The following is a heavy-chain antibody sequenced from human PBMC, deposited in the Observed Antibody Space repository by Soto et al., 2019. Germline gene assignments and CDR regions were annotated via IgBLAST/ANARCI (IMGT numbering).Heavy chain of an antibody. D-gene: IGHD2-15*01. CDR1: NYSVTSYG. J-gene: IGHJ6*02. V-gene: IGHV1-18*01. Sequence: QGQLVQSGGEVHKPGASIKVSCKASNYSVTSYGISWARQAPGQELEWMGWMSANNGNTKYGDRFQGRVTMTTDTSTSTVYTAVRSLRPDDTALYFCARDRVDSRYGMDVWGQGAAVTVS. CDR3: ARDRVDSRYGMDV. CDR2: MSANNGNT.